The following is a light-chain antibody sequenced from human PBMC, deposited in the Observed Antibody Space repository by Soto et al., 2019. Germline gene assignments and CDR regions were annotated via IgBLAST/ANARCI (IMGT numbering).Light chain of an antibody. CDR1: SSDVGHPYNY. J-gene: IGLJ3*02. CDR2: KVS. V-gene: IGLV2-14*03. Sequence: QSALTQPASVSGSPGQSITISCTGTSSDVGHPYNYVSWYQQHPGKAPKLLIFKVSNRPSGIYGRFSGSKSGNTASLTISGLQAEDEADYYCMSYIDSTSTHWVLGGGTKLTVL. CDR3: MSYIDSTSTHWV.